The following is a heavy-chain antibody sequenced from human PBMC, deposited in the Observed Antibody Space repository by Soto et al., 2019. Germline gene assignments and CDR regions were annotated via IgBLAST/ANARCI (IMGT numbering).Heavy chain of an antibody. J-gene: IGHJ4*01. Sequence: QVQLQQSGPGLVKPSQTLSLTCAITGDSVSSNSAGWSWVRQSPSSGLEWLGRTYYRSKWYYEYAVSVRGRITINPDTSTSQSPLQLKSLTPEDTAVYFCARGEQYSGTIFDYWGQGTLVTVPS. V-gene: IGHV6-1*01. CDR3: ARGEQYSGTIFDY. CDR1: GDSVSSNSAG. D-gene: IGHD1-26*01. CDR2: TYYRSKWYY.